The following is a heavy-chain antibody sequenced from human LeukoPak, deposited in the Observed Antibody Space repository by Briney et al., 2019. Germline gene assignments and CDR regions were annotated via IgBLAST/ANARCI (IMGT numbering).Heavy chain of an antibody. J-gene: IGHJ4*02. D-gene: IGHD5-24*01. CDR3: ARAPGEMATIIYFDY. CDR2: IYYSGST. Sequence: SETLSLTCTVSGGSISSGGYYWSWIRQHPGKGLEWIGYIYYSGSTYYNPSLKSRVTISVDTSKNQFSLKLSSVTAADTAVYYCARAPGEMATIIYFDYWGQGTLVTGSS. CDR1: GGSISSGGYY. V-gene: IGHV4-31*03.